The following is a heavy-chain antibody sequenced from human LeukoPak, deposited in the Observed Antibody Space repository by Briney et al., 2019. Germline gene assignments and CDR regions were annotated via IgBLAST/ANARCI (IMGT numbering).Heavy chain of an antibody. CDR1: GYTFTGYY. CDR2: INPNSGGT. D-gene: IGHD3-3*01. V-gene: IGHV1-2*02. J-gene: IGHJ4*02. Sequence: ASVKVSCKASGYTFTGYYMHWVRQAPGQGLEWMGWINPNSGGTNYAQKFQGRVTMTRDTSISTAYMELSRLRSDDTAVYYCARRHTIFGVVQYEEIDYWGQGTLVTVSS. CDR3: ARRHTIFGVVQYEEIDY.